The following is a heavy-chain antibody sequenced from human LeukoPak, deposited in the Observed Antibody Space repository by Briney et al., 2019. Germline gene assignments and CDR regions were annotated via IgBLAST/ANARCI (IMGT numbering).Heavy chain of an antibody. CDR1: GYTFSGYY. Sequence: GALVKVSCKASGYTFSGYYMHSVRQAPGQGLEWMGWINPNSGGTKYAQKFQGRVTMTRDTSISTAYMELSRLRSDDTAVYYCATSYYDFWSYSSEYFQHWGQGTLVTVSS. CDR3: ATSYYDFWSYSSEYFQH. CDR2: INPNSGGT. V-gene: IGHV1-2*02. D-gene: IGHD3-3*01. J-gene: IGHJ1*01.